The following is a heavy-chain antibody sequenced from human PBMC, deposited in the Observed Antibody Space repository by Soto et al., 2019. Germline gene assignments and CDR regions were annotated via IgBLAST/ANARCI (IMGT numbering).Heavy chain of an antibody. CDR3: ARAGYDSSGYYFYAMDV. D-gene: IGHD3-22*01. CDR2: IGTAGDP. V-gene: IGHV3-13*05. CDR1: GFIFSGYD. Sequence: PGGSLRLSCVASGFIFSGYDMHWVRQATGEGLEWVSAIGTAGDPYYSGSVKGGFTIYRGNAEKSVYIQMNSLRAGDTAVYYCARAGYDSSGYYFYAMDVWGPGTTVTVSS. J-gene: IGHJ6*02.